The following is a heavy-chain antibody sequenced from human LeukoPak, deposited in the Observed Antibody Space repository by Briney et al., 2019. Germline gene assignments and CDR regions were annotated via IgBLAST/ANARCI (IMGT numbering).Heavy chain of an antibody. CDR3: ARDPGRYYFDY. Sequence: ASVKVSCKASGYTFTSYYMHWVRQAPGQGLEWMGIINPSGGSTSYAQKFQGRVTITADKSTSTAYMELSSLRSGDTAVYYCARDPGRYYFDYWGQGTLVTVSS. J-gene: IGHJ4*02. V-gene: IGHV1-46*01. CDR1: GYTFTSYY. CDR2: INPSGGST.